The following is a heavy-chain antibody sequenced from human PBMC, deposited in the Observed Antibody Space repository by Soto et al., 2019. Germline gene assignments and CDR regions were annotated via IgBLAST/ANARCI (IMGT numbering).Heavy chain of an antibody. CDR2: ISGQNGRA. CDR3: ARDFLQESLDH. J-gene: IGHJ4*02. CDR1: GYPFTKYI. Sequence: QVPLVQSGGEVKRPGASVKVSCKASGYPFTKYILSWVRQAPGQGLEWMGWISGQNGRANYVQKFQGRVTMTTDASANTAYLEMGSLTYDDTAVYYCARDFLQESLDHWGQGTLIAVSS. V-gene: IGHV1-18*01.